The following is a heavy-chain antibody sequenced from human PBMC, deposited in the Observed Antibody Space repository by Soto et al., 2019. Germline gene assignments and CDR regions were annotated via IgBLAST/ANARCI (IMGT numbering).Heavy chain of an antibody. J-gene: IGHJ4*02. CDR3: AKDKGAGKSFGELLLDY. CDR1: GFTFDDYA. CDR2: ISWNSGSI. V-gene: IGHV3-9*01. Sequence: EVQLVESGGGLVQPGRSLRLSCAASGFTFDDYAMHWVRQAPGKGLEWVSGISWNSGSIGYADSVKGRFTISRDNAKNSLYLQMNSLRAEDTALYYCAKDKGAGKSFGELLLDYWGQGTLVTVSS. D-gene: IGHD3-10*01.